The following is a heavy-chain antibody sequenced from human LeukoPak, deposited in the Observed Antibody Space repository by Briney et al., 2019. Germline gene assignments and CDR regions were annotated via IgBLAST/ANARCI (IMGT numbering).Heavy chain of an antibody. Sequence: GGSLRLSCAASGFIGSSKYMSWLRQAPGKGLEWGLVIYSGGSTYYADSVKGRFTISRDNSKNTLYLQMNSLRAEDTAVYYCARGRRLFDPWGQGTLVTVSS. CDR1: GFIGSSKY. CDR2: IYSGGST. J-gene: IGHJ5*02. CDR3: ARGRRLFDP. V-gene: IGHV3-53*01.